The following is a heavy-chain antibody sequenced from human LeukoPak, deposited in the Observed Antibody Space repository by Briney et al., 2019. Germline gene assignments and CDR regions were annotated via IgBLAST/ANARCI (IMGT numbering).Heavy chain of an antibody. V-gene: IGHV1-69*05. CDR2: IIPILGTA. D-gene: IGHD3-10*01. J-gene: IGHJ4*02. Sequence: SVKVSCKASGGTFSSYAISWVRQAPGQGLEWMGGIIPILGTANYAQKFQSRVTITTDESTSTAYMELSSLRSEDTAVYYCARVSPYYYGSGFRYYFDYWGQGTLVTVSS. CDR3: ARVSPYYYGSGFRYYFDY. CDR1: GGTFSSYA.